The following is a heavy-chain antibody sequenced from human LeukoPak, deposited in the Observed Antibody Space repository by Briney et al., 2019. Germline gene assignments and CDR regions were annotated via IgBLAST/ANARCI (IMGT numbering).Heavy chain of an antibody. CDR2: IKQDGSEK. V-gene: IGHV3-7*05. J-gene: IGHJ4*02. D-gene: IGHD2/OR15-2a*01. CDR1: GFTFSTYG. Sequence: PGGSLRLSCEASGFTFSTYGMHWVRQAPGKGLEWVANIKQDGSEKYYMDSVKGRFTISRDITKNSVYLQMNSLRVEDTAVYYCARNRGVDYWGQGTLVTVSS. CDR3: ARNRGVDY.